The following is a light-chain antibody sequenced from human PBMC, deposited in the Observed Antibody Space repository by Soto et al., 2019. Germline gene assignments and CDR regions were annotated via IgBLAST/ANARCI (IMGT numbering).Light chain of an antibody. V-gene: IGKV3-15*01. Sequence: EIVMTQSPATLSVSPGERVTLSCRGSQTVSNNLAWYQQKPGQAPRLLISTATARATGVPARFSGSGSGTEFTLTISSLQSEDFAVYYCLHYYKWPPTFGQGTKAEIK. J-gene: IGKJ1*01. CDR2: TAT. CDR1: QTVSNN. CDR3: LHYYKWPPT.